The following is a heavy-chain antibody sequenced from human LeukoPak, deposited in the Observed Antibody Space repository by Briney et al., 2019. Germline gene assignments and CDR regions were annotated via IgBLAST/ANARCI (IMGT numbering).Heavy chain of an antibody. V-gene: IGHV4-59*01. CDR2: IYSDGTT. Sequence: SETLSLTCTVSGGSTSSYYWSWIRQPPGKGLEWIGYIYSDGTTSYSPSLRSRVTISIDTSKNQFSLKLSSVTAADTAVYYCARDIRDYDFYNWFDPWGQGTLVTVSS. J-gene: IGHJ5*02. D-gene: IGHD3-3*01. CDR1: GGSTSSYY. CDR3: ARDIRDYDFYNWFDP.